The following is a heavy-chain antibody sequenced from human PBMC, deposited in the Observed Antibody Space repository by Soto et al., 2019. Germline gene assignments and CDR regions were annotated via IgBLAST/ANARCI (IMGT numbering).Heavy chain of an antibody. CDR2: IYHSGST. CDR3: AKVRRQIVVVPAALHSLNMDV. V-gene: IGHV4-4*02. D-gene: IGHD2-2*01. J-gene: IGHJ6*02. Sequence: KTSETLSLTCAVSGGSISSSNWWSWVRQPPGKGLEWIGEIYHSGSTNYNPSLKSRVTISVGKSKNQFSLKLSSVTAADTAVYYCAKVRRQIVVVPAALHSLNMDVWGQGTTVTVSS. CDR1: GGSISSSNW.